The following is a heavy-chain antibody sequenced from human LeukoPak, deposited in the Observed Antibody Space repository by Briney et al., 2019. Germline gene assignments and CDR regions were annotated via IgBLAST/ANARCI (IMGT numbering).Heavy chain of an antibody. D-gene: IGHD4-11*01. J-gene: IGHJ4*02. V-gene: IGHV4-38-2*02. CDR2: IYHSGST. CDR1: GYSISSGYY. CDR3: ARRYSNYFFDY. Sequence: SETLSLTCTVSGYSISSGYYWGWVRQPPGTGLEWIGSIYHSGSTYYNPSLKSRVTISVDTSKNQFSLKLSSVTAADTAVYYCARRYSNYFFDYWGQGTLVTVSS.